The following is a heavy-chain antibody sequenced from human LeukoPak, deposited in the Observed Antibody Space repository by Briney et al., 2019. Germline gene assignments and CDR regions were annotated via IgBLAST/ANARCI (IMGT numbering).Heavy chain of an antibody. V-gene: IGHV3-48*01. CDR2: ISSSSSTI. D-gene: IGHD3-10*01. CDR1: GLTISSYS. Sequence: GGSLRLSCAASGLTISSYSMNWVRQAPGKGLQWVSYISSSSSTIYYADSVKGRFAISRDNAKNSLYLQMNSLRAEDTAVYYCARALWFGETFPAYWGQGTLVTVSS. CDR3: ARALWFGETFPAY. J-gene: IGHJ4*02.